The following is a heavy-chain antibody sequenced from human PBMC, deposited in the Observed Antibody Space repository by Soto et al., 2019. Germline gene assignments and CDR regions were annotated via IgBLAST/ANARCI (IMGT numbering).Heavy chain of an antibody. Sequence: QVQLVQSGAEVKKPGASVKVSCKASGYTFISYGISWVRQAPGQGLEWMGWISAFHGNTNYAQKFQGRVTMTTDTSTSRAYMELRSLRSDDAAVYYCARDPGFRWQQPRRGYNYGMDVWGQGTTVTVSS. V-gene: IGHV1-18*01. CDR3: ARDPGFRWQQPRRGYNYGMDV. J-gene: IGHJ6*02. D-gene: IGHD6-13*01. CDR2: ISAFHGNT. CDR1: GYTFISYG.